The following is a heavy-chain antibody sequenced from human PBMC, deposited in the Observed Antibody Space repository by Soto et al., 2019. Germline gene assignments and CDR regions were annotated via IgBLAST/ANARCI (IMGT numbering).Heavy chain of an antibody. CDR2: ISSSSSTI. J-gene: IGHJ4*02. Sequence: EVQLVESGGGLVQPGGSLRLSCAASGFTFSSYSMNWVRQAPGKGLEWVSYISSSSSTIYYADSVKGRFTISRDNAKNSLYLQMNSLRAEDTAVYYCARDLGVTVDYWGQGTLVTVSS. V-gene: IGHV3-48*01. D-gene: IGHD3-16*01. CDR1: GFTFSSYS. CDR3: ARDLGVTVDY.